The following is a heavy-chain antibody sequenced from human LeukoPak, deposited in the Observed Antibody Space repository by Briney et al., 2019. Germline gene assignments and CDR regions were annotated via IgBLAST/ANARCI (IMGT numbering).Heavy chain of an antibody. V-gene: IGHV1-24*01. CDR2: FDPENGET. J-gene: IGHJ4*02. D-gene: IGHD6-19*01. Sequence: ASVKVSCKVSGYTLTELSMHWVRQAPGKGLEWMGGFDPENGETIYAQKFQGRVTMTEDTSTDTAYMELSSLRSEDTAVYYCATDWPVIAVAGTDYWGQGTLVTVSS. CDR3: ATDWPVIAVAGTDY. CDR1: GYTLTELS.